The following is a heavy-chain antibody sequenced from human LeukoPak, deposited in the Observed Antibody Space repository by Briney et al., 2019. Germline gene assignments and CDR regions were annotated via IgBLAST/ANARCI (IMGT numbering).Heavy chain of an antibody. CDR1: GFTFSSYS. J-gene: IGHJ6*02. V-gene: IGHV3-21*04. CDR2: ISSSSSYI. D-gene: IGHD1-26*01. Sequence: GGSLRLSCAASGFTFSSYSMNWVRQAPGKGLEWVSSISSSSSYIYYADSVKGRFTISRDNAKNSLYLQMNSLRAEDTALYHCARGGSDDYYGMDVWGQGTTVTVSS. CDR3: ARGGSDDYYGMDV.